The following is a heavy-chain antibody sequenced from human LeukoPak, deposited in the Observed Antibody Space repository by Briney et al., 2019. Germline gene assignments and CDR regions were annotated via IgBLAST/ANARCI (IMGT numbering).Heavy chain of an antibody. CDR3: ARGAYCSSTSCYTYDAFDI. J-gene: IGHJ3*02. CDR1: GYTLTELS. D-gene: IGHD2-2*02. V-gene: IGHV1-24*01. Sequence: ASVKVSCKVSGYTLTELSMHWVRQAPGKGLEWMGGFDPEDGETIYAQKFQGRVTMTEDTSTDTAYMELSSLRSEDTAVYYCARGAYCSSTSCYTYDAFDIWGQGTMVTVSS. CDR2: FDPEDGET.